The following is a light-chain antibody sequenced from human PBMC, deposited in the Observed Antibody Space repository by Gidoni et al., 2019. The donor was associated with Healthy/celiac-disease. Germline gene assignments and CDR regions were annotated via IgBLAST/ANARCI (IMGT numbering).Light chain of an antibody. CDR3: QQSYSTPPVT. CDR2: AAS. J-gene: IGKJ4*01. CDR1: KSISSY. Sequence: DIQMTQYPSSLPASVGDRVTITCRASKSISSYLNWYQQKPGKAPKLLIYAASSLQSGVPSRFSGSGSGTDFTLTISSLQPEDFATYYCQQSYSTPPVTFGGGTKVEIK. V-gene: IGKV1-39*01.